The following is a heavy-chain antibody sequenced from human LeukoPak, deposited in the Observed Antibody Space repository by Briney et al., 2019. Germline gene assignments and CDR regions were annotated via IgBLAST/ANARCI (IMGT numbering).Heavy chain of an antibody. CDR2: INPNSGGT. V-gene: IGHV1-2*02. J-gene: IGHJ4*02. CDR1: GYTFTGYY. Sequence: GASVKVSCKASGYTFTGYYIHWVRQAPGQGLEWMGWINPNSGGTNYAQKFQGRVTMTRDTSISTAYMELSRLRSDDTAVYYCSRAPLVRVDWLPHFDYWGQGTLVTVSS. D-gene: IGHD3-9*01. CDR3: SRAPLVRVDWLPHFDY.